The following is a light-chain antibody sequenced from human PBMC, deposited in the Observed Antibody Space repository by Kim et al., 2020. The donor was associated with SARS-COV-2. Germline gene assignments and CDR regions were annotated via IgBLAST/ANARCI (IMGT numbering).Light chain of an antibody. CDR1: QTISTY. CDR3: QQSYNTPYT. Sequence: DIQMTQSPPSLSASVGDRVTITCRASQTISTYLNWYQQKPGKAPKLLIYAASSLRSGVPSRFSGSGSGTDFTLTISSLQPEDFATYYCQQSYNTPYTFGQGTKLEI. CDR2: AAS. J-gene: IGKJ2*01. V-gene: IGKV1-39*01.